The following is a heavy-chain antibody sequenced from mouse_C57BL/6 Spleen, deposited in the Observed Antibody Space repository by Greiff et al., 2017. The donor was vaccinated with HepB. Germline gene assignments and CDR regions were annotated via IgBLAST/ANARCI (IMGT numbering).Heavy chain of an antibody. CDR2: FHPYNDDT. CDR3: ARSSGGYYDAGDY. V-gene: IGHV1-47*01. CDR1: GYTFSTYP. J-gene: IGHJ4*01. D-gene: IGHD1-1*02. Sequence: QVQLQQSGAELVKPGASVKLSCKASGYTFSTYPIEWMKQKHVNSLEWIGNFHPYNDDTKYNEKFKGKATLTVEKSSSTAYLELSRLTSDDSAVYACARSSGGYYDAGDYWGQGTSVTVSS.